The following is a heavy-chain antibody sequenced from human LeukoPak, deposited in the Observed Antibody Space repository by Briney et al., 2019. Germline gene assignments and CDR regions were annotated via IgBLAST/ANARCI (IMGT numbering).Heavy chain of an antibody. CDR3: ARGNGITMVRGVFRY. CDR2: ISAYNGNT. CDR1: GYTFTSYG. J-gene: IGHJ4*02. Sequence: ASVKVSCKASGYTFTSYGISWVRQAPGQGLEWMGWISAYNGNTNYAQKLQGRVTMTTDTSTSTAYMELRSLRSDDTAVYYCARGNGITMVRGVFRYWGQGTLVTVSS. V-gene: IGHV1-18*01. D-gene: IGHD3-10*01.